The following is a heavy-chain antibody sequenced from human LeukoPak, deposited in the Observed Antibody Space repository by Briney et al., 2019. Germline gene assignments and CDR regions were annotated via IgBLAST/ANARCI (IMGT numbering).Heavy chain of an antibody. V-gene: IGHV3-21*01. CDR3: AREGDTAMVTVDY. Sequence: PGGSLRLSCAVSGFTFSNYNMNWVRQAPGKGLEWVSSISSSSSYINYADSVKGRFTISRDNAKNSLYLQMNSLRAEDTAVYYCAREGDTAMVTVDYWGQGTLVTVSS. D-gene: IGHD5-18*01. CDR2: ISSSSSYI. J-gene: IGHJ4*02. CDR1: GFTFSNYN.